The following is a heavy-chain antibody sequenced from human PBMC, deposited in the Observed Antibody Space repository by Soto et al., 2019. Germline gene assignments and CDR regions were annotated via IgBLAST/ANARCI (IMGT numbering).Heavy chain of an antibody. CDR1: GFTFSSYS. CDR2: ISSSSSYI. J-gene: IGHJ4*02. V-gene: IGHV3-21*01. CDR3: ARDSETYYFDY. Sequence: EVQLVESGGGLVKPGGSLRLSCAASGFTFSSYSMNWVRQAPGKGLEWVSSISSSSSYIYYADSVKGRFTISRDNAKNSLSLQMNSLRAEDTAVYYCARDSETYYFDYWGQGTLVTVSS.